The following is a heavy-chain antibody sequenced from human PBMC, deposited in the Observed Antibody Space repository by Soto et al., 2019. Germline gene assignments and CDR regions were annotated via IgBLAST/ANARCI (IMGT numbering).Heavy chain of an antibody. CDR1: GYSFATYW. CDR2: IYPGDSDT. D-gene: IGHD2-2*02. CDR3: ATGGYCTTTSCYNFFDY. J-gene: IGHJ4*02. V-gene: IGHV5-51*01. Sequence: GESLKISCKGSGYSFATYWIGWVRQMPGKGLEWMGIIYPGDSDTRYSPSFQGQVTISADKSINTAYLQWSSLKASDTAMYYCATGGYCTTTSCYNFFDYWGQGSLVSVSS.